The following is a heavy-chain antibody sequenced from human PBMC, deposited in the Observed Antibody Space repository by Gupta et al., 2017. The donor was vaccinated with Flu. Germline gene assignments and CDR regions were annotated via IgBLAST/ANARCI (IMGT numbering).Heavy chain of an antibody. J-gene: IGHJ6*04. CDR2: VKQDGSEK. Sequence: QAPGEGLELVANVKQDGSEKDYVDSVKGRLTIYRDNAKNSLYLQMSSLRTEDSDVYYCARDSGRGSPGGGMDVWGKGTTVTVSS. V-gene: IGHV3-7*01. CDR3: ARDSGRGSPGGGMDV. D-gene: IGHD3-10*01.